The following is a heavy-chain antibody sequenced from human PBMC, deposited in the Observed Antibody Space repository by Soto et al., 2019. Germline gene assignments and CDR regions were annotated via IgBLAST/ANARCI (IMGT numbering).Heavy chain of an antibody. D-gene: IGHD2-8*02. CDR1: GGSFSGYY. Sequence: QVQLQQWGAGLLKPSETLSLTCAVYGGSFSGYYWTWIRQPPGTGLGWIGEIDHSGSTTYNPSLKSRVTISVDTSNNQLSLKLTSVTAADTAVYYCARDKITGLFDYWGQGTLVTVSS. J-gene: IGHJ4*02. V-gene: IGHV4-34*01. CDR2: IDHSGST. CDR3: ARDKITGLFDY.